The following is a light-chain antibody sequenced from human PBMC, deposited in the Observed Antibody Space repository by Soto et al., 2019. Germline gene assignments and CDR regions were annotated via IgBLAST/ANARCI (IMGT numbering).Light chain of an antibody. CDR2: DVS. V-gene: IGLV2-14*03. CDR1: SSDVGAYNY. J-gene: IGLJ1*01. Sequence: SVLTQPASVSGSPGQSITISCRGTSSDVGAYNYVSWYQQHPGKAPKLMIYDVSNRPSGVSNRFSGSKSGNAASLIISGLQAEDEADYYCSSHTTSSTQVFGTGTKVTVL. CDR3: SSHTTSSTQV.